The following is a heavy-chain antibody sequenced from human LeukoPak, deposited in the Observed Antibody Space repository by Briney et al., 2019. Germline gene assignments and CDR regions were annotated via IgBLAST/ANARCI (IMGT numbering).Heavy chain of an antibody. D-gene: IGHD2-2*02. CDR1: GFTFSSYW. Sequence: GGSLRLSCAASGFTFSSYWMHWVRQAPGKGLVWVSRINSDGSSTSYADSVKGRFTISRDNAKNSLYLQMNSLRAEDTAVYYCAREGIFPAAIYVDYWGQGTLVTVSS. CDR3: AREGIFPAAIYVDY. J-gene: IGHJ4*02. CDR2: INSDGSST. V-gene: IGHV3-74*01.